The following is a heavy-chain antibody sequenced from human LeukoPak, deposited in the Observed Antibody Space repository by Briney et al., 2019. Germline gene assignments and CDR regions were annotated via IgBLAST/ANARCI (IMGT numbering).Heavy chain of an antibody. Sequence: NSSETLSLTCAVYGGSFSGYYWSWIRQPPGKGLEWIGEINHSGSTNYNPSLKSRVTISVDTSKNQFSLKLSSVTAADTAVYYCARDRVSMYSFDYWGQGTLVTVSS. D-gene: IGHD6-13*01. CDR1: GGSFSGYY. V-gene: IGHV4-34*01. CDR3: ARDRVSMYSFDY. CDR2: INHSGST. J-gene: IGHJ4*02.